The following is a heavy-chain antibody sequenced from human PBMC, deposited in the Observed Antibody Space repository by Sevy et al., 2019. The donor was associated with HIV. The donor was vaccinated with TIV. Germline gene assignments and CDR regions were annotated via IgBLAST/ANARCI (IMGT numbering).Heavy chain of an antibody. J-gene: IGHJ4*02. V-gene: IGHV3-48*02. D-gene: IGHD6-25*01. CDR2: ISSSSDII. Sequence: GGSLRLSCAVSGFIFSGYSMNWVRQAPGKGLEWVSYISSSSDIIYYADSVKGRFTISRDNARNSLYLQMNILRDEDTAVYYCARTIAAAETFDYWGQGALVTVSS. CDR3: ARTIAAAETFDY. CDR1: GFIFSGYS.